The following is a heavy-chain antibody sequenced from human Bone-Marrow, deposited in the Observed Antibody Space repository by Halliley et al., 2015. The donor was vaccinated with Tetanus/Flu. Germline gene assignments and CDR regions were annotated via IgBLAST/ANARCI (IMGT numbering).Heavy chain of an antibody. J-gene: IGHJ4*02. V-gene: IGHV3-21*01. D-gene: IGHD3-16*01. CDR3: ARDLYLWGSFAWGSYPADY. Sequence: SLRLSCAASGFIFSSYSMTWVRQAPGKGLEWVSSISSSSSYMYYADSVKGRFTISRDNAKNSLYLQINSLRAEDTAVYYCARDLYLWGSFAWGSYPADYWGQGTLVTVSS. CDR2: ISSSSSYM. CDR1: GFIFSSYS.